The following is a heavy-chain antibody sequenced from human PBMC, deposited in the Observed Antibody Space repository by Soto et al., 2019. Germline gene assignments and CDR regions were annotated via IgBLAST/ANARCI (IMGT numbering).Heavy chain of an antibody. J-gene: IGHJ6*02. D-gene: IGHD3-3*01. CDR3: ARDFGFLEWLPNKYYYYGKDV. V-gene: IGHV1-69*13. Sequence: SVKVSCKASGCTFSSYAIRWVRQAPGQVLEWMGGIIPIFGTANYAQKFQGRVTITADESTRTAYRVLSSLRSEDTAVYYCARDFGFLEWLPNKYYYYGKDVWGQGTTVKVSS. CDR2: IIPIFGTA. CDR1: GCTFSSYA.